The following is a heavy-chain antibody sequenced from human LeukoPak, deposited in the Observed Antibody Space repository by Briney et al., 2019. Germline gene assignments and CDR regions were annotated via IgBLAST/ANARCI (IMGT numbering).Heavy chain of an antibody. J-gene: IGHJ4*02. CDR2: ISYDGSNK. CDR3: ARDRHYGDYSFYFDY. CDR1: GFTFSSYA. V-gene: IGHV3-30*04. Sequence: RGSLRLSCAASGFTFSSYAMHWVRQAPGKGLEWVAVISYDGSNKYYADSVKGRFTISRDNSKNTLYLQMNSLRAEDTAVYYCARDRHYGDYSFYFDYWGQGTLVTVSS. D-gene: IGHD4-17*01.